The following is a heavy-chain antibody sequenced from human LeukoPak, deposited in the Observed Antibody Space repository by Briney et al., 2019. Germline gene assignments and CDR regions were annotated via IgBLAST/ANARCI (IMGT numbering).Heavy chain of an antibody. CDR2: IKQDGSEK. V-gene: IGHV3-7*01. CDR3: ARDWVGYYQGALFDY. J-gene: IGHJ4*02. D-gene: IGHD3-22*01. CDR1: GFTFSSYW. Sequence: GGSLRLSCAASGFTFSSYWRSWVRQAPGKGLEWVANIKQDGSEKYYVDSVKGRFTTSRDNAKNSLYLQMNSLRAEDTAVYYCARDWVGYYQGALFDYWGQGTLVTVSS.